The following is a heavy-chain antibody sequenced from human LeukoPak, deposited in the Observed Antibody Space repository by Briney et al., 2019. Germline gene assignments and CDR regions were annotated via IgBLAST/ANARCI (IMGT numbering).Heavy chain of an antibody. V-gene: IGHV3-15*01. CDR1: GFIFSNML. CDR2: IKRTTDGGTT. Sequence: KPSETLSLSCSASGFIFSNMLIIWFLPAPCHALEWVGHIKRTTDGGTTDYAAPVKGRFTISRDDSKNTLYLQMNSLKTEDTAVYYCTPGHYSNLWGQGTLVTVSS. D-gene: IGHD2-2*01. J-gene: IGHJ5*02. CDR3: TPGHYSNL.